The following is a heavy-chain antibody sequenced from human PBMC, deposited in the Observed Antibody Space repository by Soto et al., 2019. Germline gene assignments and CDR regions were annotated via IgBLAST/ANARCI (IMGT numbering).Heavy chain of an antibody. J-gene: IGHJ4*02. CDR1: GGSFSGYY. Sequence: PSETLSLTCAVYGGSFSGYYWSWIRQPPGKGLEWIGEINHSGSTNYNPSLKSRVTISVDTSKNQFSLKLSSVTAADTAVYYCAREGFRQLVPVDWGQGTLVTVSS. V-gene: IGHV4-34*01. D-gene: IGHD6-13*01. CDR2: INHSGST. CDR3: AREGFRQLVPVD.